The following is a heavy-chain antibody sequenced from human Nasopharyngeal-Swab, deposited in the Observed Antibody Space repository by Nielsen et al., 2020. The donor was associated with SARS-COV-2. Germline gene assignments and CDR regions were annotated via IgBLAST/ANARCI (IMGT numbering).Heavy chain of an antibody. Sequence: ASVKVSCKASGYTFTSYYMHWVRQAPGQGLEWMGIINPSGGSTSYAQKFQGRVTMTRDTSTSTVYMELRSLRSEDTAVYYCARDPRGDDAFDIWGQGTMVTVSS. V-gene: IGHV1-46*01. CDR1: GYTFTSYY. CDR3: ARDPRGDDAFDI. D-gene: IGHD3-10*01. J-gene: IGHJ3*02. CDR2: INPSGGST.